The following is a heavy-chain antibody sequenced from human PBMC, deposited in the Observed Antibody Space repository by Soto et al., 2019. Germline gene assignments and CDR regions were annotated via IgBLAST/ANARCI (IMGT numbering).Heavy chain of an antibody. CDR1: GYPLTDFA. J-gene: IGHJ3*01. Sequence: ASVKVSCKASGYPLTDFAISWVRQAPGQGLEWMGWISPYNGNTNYAQKLQGRVSMTADASTGTAYVEVRSLKSNDTATYFCARDGDYGDSRLHDSFDVWGQGTMVTVSS. CDR2: ISPYNGNT. V-gene: IGHV1-18*01. D-gene: IGHD4-17*01. CDR3: ARDGDYGDSRLHDSFDV.